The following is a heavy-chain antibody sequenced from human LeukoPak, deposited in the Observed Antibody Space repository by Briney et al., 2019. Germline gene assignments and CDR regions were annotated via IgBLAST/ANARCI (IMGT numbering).Heavy chain of an antibody. CDR1: GFSFSSYG. Sequence: GGSLSLSCAASGFSFSSYGMSWVRQAPGKGLEWVSGISHSGDSPYYADSVKGRFTISRDNSKNTLFLQMDSLRAEDTAVYYCGQDPSRIAPSRCDYWGQGTRVTVSS. J-gene: IGHJ4*02. D-gene: IGHD6-13*01. CDR2: ISHSGDSP. V-gene: IGHV3-23*01. CDR3: GQDPSRIAPSRCDY.